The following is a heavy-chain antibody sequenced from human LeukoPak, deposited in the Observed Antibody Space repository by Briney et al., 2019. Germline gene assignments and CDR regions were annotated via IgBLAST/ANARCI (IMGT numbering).Heavy chain of an antibody. CDR3: ARAAGPLRYFDWLSSALFGYFDY. D-gene: IGHD3-9*01. CDR1: GGSISSYY. Sequence: SETLSLTCTVSGGSISSYYWSWIRQPPGKGLERIGYIYYSGSTNYNPSLKSRVTISVDTSRNQFSLKLSSVTAADTAVYYCARAAGPLRYFDWLSSALFGYFDYWGQGTLVTVSS. V-gene: IGHV4-59*01. CDR2: IYYSGST. J-gene: IGHJ4*02.